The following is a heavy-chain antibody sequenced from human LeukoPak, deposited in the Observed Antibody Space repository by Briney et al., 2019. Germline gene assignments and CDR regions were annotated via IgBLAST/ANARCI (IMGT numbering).Heavy chain of an antibody. CDR3: ARDGYCSSTSCLSWFDP. CDR2: INPNSGGT. D-gene: IGHD2-2*01. CDR1: GYTFTGYY. V-gene: IGHV1-2*02. J-gene: IGHJ5*02. Sequence: ASVKVSCKASGYTFTGYYMHWVRQAPGQGLERMGWINPNSGGTNYAQKFQGRVTMTRDTSISTAYMELSRLSSDDTAVYYCARDGYCSSTSCLSWFDPWGQGTLVTVSS.